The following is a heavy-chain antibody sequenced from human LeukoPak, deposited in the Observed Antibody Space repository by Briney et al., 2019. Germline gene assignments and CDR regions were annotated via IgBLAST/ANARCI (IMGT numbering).Heavy chain of an antibody. V-gene: IGHV1-24*01. D-gene: IGHD1-26*01. CDR3: ATRGRWELPLGYFDY. Sequence: APVKVSCKVSGYTLTELSMHWVRQAPGKGVEGMGGFDPEDGETIYAQKFQGRVTMTEDTSTDTAYMELSSLRSEDAAVYYCATRGRWELPLGYFDYWGQGTLVTVSS. CDR2: FDPEDGET. CDR1: GYTLTELS. J-gene: IGHJ4*02.